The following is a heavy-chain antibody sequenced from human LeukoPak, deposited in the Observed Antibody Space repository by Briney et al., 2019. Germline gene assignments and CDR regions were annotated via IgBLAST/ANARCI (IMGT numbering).Heavy chain of an antibody. CDR3: TKWNGYADY. D-gene: IGHD5-12*01. CDR2: VSGSSGNT. CDR1: GFTFSTYG. V-gene: IGHV3-23*01. Sequence: GGSLRLSCAASGFTFSTYGITWVRQAPGKGLEWVSGVSGSSGNTYYVDSVKGRFTISRDNSKNTVYLQMNSLRAEDSALYYCTKWNGYADYWGQGILVTVSS. J-gene: IGHJ4*02.